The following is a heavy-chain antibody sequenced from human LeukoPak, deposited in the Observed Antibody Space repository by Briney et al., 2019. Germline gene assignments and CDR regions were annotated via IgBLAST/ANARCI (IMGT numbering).Heavy chain of an antibody. CDR2: LNPNSGGT. V-gene: IGHV1-2*02. CDR3: ARDINY. Sequence: ASVKVSCKASGYSFTGYYIHWVRQAPGQGLEWLGWLNPNSGGTKYAQKFQGRVTMTSDTSINTAYMELSRLRSDDTAFYYCARDINYWGQGTLVTVSS. CDR1: GYSFTGYY. J-gene: IGHJ4*02. D-gene: IGHD3-10*01.